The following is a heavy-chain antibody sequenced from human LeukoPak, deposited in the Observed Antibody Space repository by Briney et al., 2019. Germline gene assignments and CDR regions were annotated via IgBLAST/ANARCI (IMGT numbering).Heavy chain of an antibody. J-gene: IGHJ4*02. V-gene: IGHV3-53*01. CDR3: AILIGDGYNYYFDY. CDR1: GFTVSSNY. Sequence: PGGSLRLSCAASGFTVSSNYMSWVRQAPGKGLEWVSVIYSGGSTYYADSVKGRFTISRDNSKNTLYLQMNSLRAEDTAVYYCAILIGDGYNYYFDYWGQGTLVTVSS. D-gene: IGHD5-24*01. CDR2: IYSGGST.